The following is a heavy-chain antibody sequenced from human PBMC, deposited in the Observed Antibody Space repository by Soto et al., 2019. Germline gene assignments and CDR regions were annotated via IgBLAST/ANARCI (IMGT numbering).Heavy chain of an antibody. CDR2: FSHDGDTT. CDR1: GFSLTNSA. D-gene: IGHD1-7*01. J-gene: IGHJ5*02. V-gene: IGHV3-30-3*01. CDR3: ARQRTSEIYNWNSGT. Sequence: PGGSLRLSCAASGFSLTNSAIHWARQPPGKGLEWVATFSHDGDTTYYADSVKGRFTFSRASSKNTLFLQMNSLRAEDTAVYYCARQRTSEIYNWNSGTWGQGTLVTVSS.